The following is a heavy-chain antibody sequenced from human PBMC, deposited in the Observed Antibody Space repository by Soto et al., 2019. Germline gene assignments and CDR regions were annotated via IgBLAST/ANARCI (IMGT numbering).Heavy chain of an antibody. CDR3: AIEVTAIRGNYYYYGMDV. V-gene: IGHV1-69*13. J-gene: IGHJ6*02. Sequence: RASVKVSCKASGGTFSSYAISWVRQAPGQGLEWMGGIIPIFGTANYAQKFQGRVTITADESTSTAYMELSSLRSEDTAVYYCAIEVTAIRGNYYYYGMDVWGQGTTVTVSS. CDR2: IIPIFGTA. D-gene: IGHD2-21*02. CDR1: GGTFSSYA.